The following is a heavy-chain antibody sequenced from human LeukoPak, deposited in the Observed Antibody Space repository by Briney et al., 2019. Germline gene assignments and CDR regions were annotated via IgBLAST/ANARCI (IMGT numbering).Heavy chain of an antibody. J-gene: IGHJ4*02. D-gene: IGHD3-16*01. CDR1: GYTFTDYY. V-gene: IGHV1-69-2*01. Sequence: ASVKVSCKASGYTFTDYYMHWVQQAPGKGLEWMGLVDPEDGETIYAEKFQGRVTITADTSTDTAYMELSSLRSEDTAVYYCATVGWGSSGDYWGQGTLVTVSS. CDR3: ATVGWGSSGDY. CDR2: VDPEDGET.